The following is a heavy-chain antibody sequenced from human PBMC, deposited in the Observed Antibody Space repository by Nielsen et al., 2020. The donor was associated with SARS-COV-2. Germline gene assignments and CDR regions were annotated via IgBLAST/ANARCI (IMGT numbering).Heavy chain of an antibody. CDR3: AKGEGYCSGGSCRESDY. V-gene: IGHV3-7*03. D-gene: IGHD2-15*01. CDR1: GFTFSSYW. Sequence: GESLKISCAASGFTFSSYWMSWVRQAPGKGLEWVANIKQDGSEKYYVDSVKGRFTISRDNAKNSLYLQMNSLRAEDTALYYCAKGEGYCSGGSCRESDYWGQGTLVTVSS. CDR2: IKQDGSEK. J-gene: IGHJ4*02.